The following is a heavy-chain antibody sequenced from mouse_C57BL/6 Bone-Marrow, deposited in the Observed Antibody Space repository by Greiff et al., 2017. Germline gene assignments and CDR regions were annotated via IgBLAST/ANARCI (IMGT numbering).Heavy chain of an antibody. CDR3: VSRITTAFDV. D-gene: IGHD1-1*01. Sequence: EVPLVESGGGLVQPKGSLKLSCAASGFSFNTYAMNWVRQAPGKGLEWVARIRSKSNNYATYYADSVKDRFTISRDDSESMLYLQMNNLKSEDTAMYYCVSRITTAFDVWGTGTTVTVSS. J-gene: IGHJ1*03. CDR1: GFSFNTYA. V-gene: IGHV10-1*01. CDR2: IRSKSNNYAT.